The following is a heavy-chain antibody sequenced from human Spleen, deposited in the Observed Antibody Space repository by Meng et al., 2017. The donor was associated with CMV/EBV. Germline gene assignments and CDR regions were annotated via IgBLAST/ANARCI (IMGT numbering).Heavy chain of an antibody. CDR2: IIPMLGTA. V-gene: IGHV1-69*05. CDR3: ARGFSSSVDY. J-gene: IGHJ4*02. CDR1: GGTFSTHA. Sequence: SVKVSCKASGGTFSTHAINWVRQAPGQGLELMGVIIPMLGTATYAQKFKDRVTITTDESTRTAYMELSSLRSEDTAVYYCARGFSSSVDYWGQGTLVTVSS. D-gene: IGHD6-6*01.